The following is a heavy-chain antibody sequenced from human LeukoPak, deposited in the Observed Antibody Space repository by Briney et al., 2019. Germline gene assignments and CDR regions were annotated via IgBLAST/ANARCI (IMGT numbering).Heavy chain of an antibody. Sequence: ASVKVSCKASGGTFSSYAISWVRQAPGQGLEWMGRIIPIFGTGNYAQKFQGRVTITTDESTSTAYVELSSLRSEDTAVYYCASRAHYDSSGSFDYWGQGTLVTVSS. CDR2: IIPIFGTG. D-gene: IGHD3-22*01. CDR3: ASRAHYDSSGSFDY. V-gene: IGHV1-69*05. J-gene: IGHJ4*02. CDR1: GGTFSSYA.